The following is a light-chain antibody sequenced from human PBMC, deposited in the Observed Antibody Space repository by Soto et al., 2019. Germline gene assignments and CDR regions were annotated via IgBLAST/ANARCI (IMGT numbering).Light chain of an antibody. CDR2: DVS. CDR1: QSISDS. CDR3: QQYNGYSRT. V-gene: IGKV1-5*01. Sequence: DIQMTQSPSTLSASVGDRVTITCRASQSISDSLAWYQQKPGKAPDLLISDVSSLERGVASRFSGSGSGTELTLTISSMQPDDFATYYCQQYNGYSRTFGQGTKVEI. J-gene: IGKJ1*01.